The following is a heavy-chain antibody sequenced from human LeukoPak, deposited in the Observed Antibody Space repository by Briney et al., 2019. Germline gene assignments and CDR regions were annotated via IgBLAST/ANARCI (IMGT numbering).Heavy chain of an antibody. V-gene: IGHV3-20*04. CDR1: GFTFDDYG. CDR2: INWNGGST. CDR3: ARVRYGSGSYYNYYYYYMDV. D-gene: IGHD3-10*01. J-gene: IGHJ6*03. Sequence: GGSLRLSCAASGFTFDDYGMSWVRQAPGKGLEWVSGINWNGGSTGYADSVKGRFTISRDNAKNSLYLQMNSLRAEDTALYYCARVRYGSGSYYNYYYYYMDVWGKGTRSPSP.